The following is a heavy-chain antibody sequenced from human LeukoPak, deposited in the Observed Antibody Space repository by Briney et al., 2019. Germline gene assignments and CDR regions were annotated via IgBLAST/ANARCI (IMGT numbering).Heavy chain of an antibody. CDR2: IIPFFDTP. CDR3: ARASAGSGSYSPYYHMDL. CDR1: GGTFIIYA. V-gene: IGHV1-69*13. D-gene: IGHD3-10*01. J-gene: IGHJ6*03. Sequence: SVKVTCKASGGTFIIYASSLTRHAPGQGLEWMGGIIPFFDTPNYADKFQGRVTIAADESTSTAYMELSSLEAEDTAVYYCARASAGSGSYSPYYHMDLWGKGTKGTVSS.